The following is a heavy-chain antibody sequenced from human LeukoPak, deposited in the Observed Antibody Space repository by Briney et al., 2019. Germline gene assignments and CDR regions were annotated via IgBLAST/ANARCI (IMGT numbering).Heavy chain of an antibody. CDR1: GFTFSSYA. D-gene: IGHD6-13*01. V-gene: IGHV3-23*01. J-gene: IGHJ4*02. CDR3: AKCSRAASDY. CDR2: ISGIGGST. Sequence: PGGSLSLSCAASGFTFSSYAMSWVRQAPGKGLDWVSAISGIGGSTYYADSVKGRFTISRDNSKNTLYLQMNSLRAEDTAVYYCAKCSRAASDYWGQGTLVTVSS.